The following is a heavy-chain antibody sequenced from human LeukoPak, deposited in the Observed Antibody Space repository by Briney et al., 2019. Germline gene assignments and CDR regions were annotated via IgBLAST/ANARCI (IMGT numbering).Heavy chain of an antibody. D-gene: IGHD3-22*01. Sequence: PSETLSLTCTVSGGSISSSSYYWGWIRQPPGKGLEWIGSIYYSGSTYYNPSLKSRVTISVDTSKNQFSLKLSSVTAADTAVYYCAKRGGGYYDSSGYLNWGQGTLVTVSS. V-gene: IGHV4-39*07. CDR1: GGSISSSSYY. CDR2: IYYSGST. CDR3: AKRGGGYYDSSGYLN. J-gene: IGHJ4*02.